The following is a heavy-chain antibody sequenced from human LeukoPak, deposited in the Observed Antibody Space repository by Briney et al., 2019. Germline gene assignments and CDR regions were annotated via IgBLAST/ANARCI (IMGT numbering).Heavy chain of an antibody. J-gene: IGHJ6*02. Sequence: PGGSLRLSCAASGFTFSSYAMSWVRQAPGKGLEWVSTISGSGSDTYYADSVEGRFTISRDNSENTLYLQMNSLGAEDTAIYYCAKVPYSDYGSGRPPFMDVWGQGTTVAVSS. CDR1: GFTFSSYA. V-gene: IGHV3-23*01. CDR3: AKVPYSDYGSGRPPFMDV. D-gene: IGHD3-10*01. CDR2: ISGSGSDT.